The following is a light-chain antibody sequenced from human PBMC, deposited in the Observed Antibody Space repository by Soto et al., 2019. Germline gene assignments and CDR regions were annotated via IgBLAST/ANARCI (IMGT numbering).Light chain of an antibody. J-gene: IGKJ1*01. CDR2: GAS. CDR1: QSVSSSY. Sequence: EIVMTQSPATLSLSPGEIATLSFRASQSVSSSYLSWYQQKPGQAPRLLIYGASTRATGIPARFSGSGSGTEFTLTISSLQSEDFAVYYCQQYNNWPPVTFGQGTKVDIK. V-gene: IGKV3D-7*01. CDR3: QQYNNWPPVT.